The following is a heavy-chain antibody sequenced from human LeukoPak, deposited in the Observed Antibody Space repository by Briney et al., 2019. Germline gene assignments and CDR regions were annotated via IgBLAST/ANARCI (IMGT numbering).Heavy chain of an antibody. CDR1: GFTFSSYG. CDR3: AKDPNILTGYNFDP. CDR2: ISYDGSNK. V-gene: IGHV3-30*18. J-gene: IGHJ5*02. D-gene: IGHD3-9*01. Sequence: PGGSLRLSCAASGFTFSSYGTHWVRQAPGKGLEWVAVISYDGSNKYYADSVKGRFTISRDNSKNTLYLQMNSLRAEDTAVYYCAKDPNILTGYNFDPWGQGTLVTVSS.